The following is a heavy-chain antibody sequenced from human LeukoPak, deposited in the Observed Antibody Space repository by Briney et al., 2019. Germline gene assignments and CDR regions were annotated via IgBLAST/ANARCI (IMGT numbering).Heavy chain of an antibody. CDR3: ARGFDGNFDY. V-gene: IGHV3-20*04. CDR1: GFTFDDYG. J-gene: IGHJ4*02. D-gene: IGHD3-9*01. CDR2: INWNGDNT. Sequence: PGGSLRLSCAASGFTFDDYGMSWVRQAPGKGLEWVSGINWNGDNTDYAGSVKGRFTISRDNAKNSLYLQMNSLRAEDTALYYCARGFDGNFDYWGQGTLGTVSS.